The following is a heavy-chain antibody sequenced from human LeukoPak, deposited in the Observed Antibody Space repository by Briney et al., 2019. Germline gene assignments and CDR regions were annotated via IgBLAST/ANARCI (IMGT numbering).Heavy chain of an antibody. J-gene: IGHJ4*02. CDR3: ATAVASSSGWYADY. CDR1: GFTFRSYG. CDR2: IWYDGSNK. Sequence: GGSLRLSCAASGFTFRSYGMHWVRQAPGKGLEWVAVIWYDGSNKYYADSVKGRFTVSRDNSKNTLYLQMNGLRAEDTAVYYCATAVASSSGWYADYWGQGTLVTVSS. V-gene: IGHV3-33*01. D-gene: IGHD6-19*01.